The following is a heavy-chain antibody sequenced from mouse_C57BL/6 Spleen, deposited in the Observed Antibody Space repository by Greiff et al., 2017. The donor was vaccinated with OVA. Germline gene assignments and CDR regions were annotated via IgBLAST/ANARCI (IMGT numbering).Heavy chain of an antibody. CDR1: GFTFSSYT. CDR2: ISGGGGNT. CDR3: ARHLYYSNTYAMDY. V-gene: IGHV5-9*01. D-gene: IGHD2-5*01. J-gene: IGHJ4*01. Sequence: EVKVEESGGGLVKPGGSLKLSCAASGFTFSSYTMSWVRQTPEKRLEWVATISGGGGNTYYPDSVKGRFTISRDNAKNTLYLQMSSLRSEDTALYYCARHLYYSNTYAMDYWGQGTSVTVSS.